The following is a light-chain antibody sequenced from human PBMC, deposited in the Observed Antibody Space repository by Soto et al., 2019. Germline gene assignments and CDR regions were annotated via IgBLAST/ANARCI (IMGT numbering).Light chain of an antibody. CDR1: QGISNF. V-gene: IGKV1-17*03. CDR2: AAS. Sequence: DIQMTQSPSAMSASVGDRVTITCRASQGISNFLAWFQQKPGKVPKCLISAASSLQGGVPSRFSGSGSGTEFTLTITSLQPEEFATYYCLQYSKYPLTFGQGTRVEIK. CDR3: LQYSKYPLT. J-gene: IGKJ5*01.